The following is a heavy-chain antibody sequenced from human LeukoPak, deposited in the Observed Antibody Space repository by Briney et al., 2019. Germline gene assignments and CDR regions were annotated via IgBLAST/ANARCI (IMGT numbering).Heavy chain of an antibody. V-gene: IGHV4-31*03. J-gene: IGHJ3*02. CDR3: VRDLSAYDFSSRGAFDI. Sequence: SETLSLTCTVCGGSIRSDGYYWTWIRQHPGKGLEWVGYIFHTRTTYYNPSLQSRVTISVDTSKNQFSLKLNFVTAADTAVYYCVRDLSAYDFSSRGAFDIWGPGTMVAVSS. CDR1: GGSIRSDGYY. CDR2: IFHTRTT. D-gene: IGHD5-12*01.